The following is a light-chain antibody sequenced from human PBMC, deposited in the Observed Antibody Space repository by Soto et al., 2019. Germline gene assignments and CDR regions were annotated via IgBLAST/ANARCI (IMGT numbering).Light chain of an antibody. J-gene: IGKJ4*01. Sequence: DIQMTQSPSSLFASVGGRVTITCLASQSISSYLNWYQQKPGKAPKVLIYAASSLQSGVPSRFSGIGSGTDFTLSISSLQPEDFATYYCQQSYSGPLTFGGGTKVDI. CDR2: AAS. CDR1: QSISSY. CDR3: QQSYSGPLT. V-gene: IGKV1-39*01.